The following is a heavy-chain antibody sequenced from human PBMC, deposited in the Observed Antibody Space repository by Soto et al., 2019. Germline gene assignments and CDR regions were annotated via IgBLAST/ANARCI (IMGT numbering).Heavy chain of an antibody. D-gene: IGHD3-9*01. CDR2: IYYSGST. CDR3: ARRYFDWLLKNWFDP. J-gene: IGHJ5*02. Sequence: PSETLSLTCTVSGGSISSSSYYWGWIRQPPGKGLEWIGSIYYSGSTYYNPSLKSRVTISVDTSKNQFSLKLSSVTAADTAVYYCARRYFDWLLKNWFDPWGQGTLVTVSS. CDR1: GGSISSSSYY. V-gene: IGHV4-39*01.